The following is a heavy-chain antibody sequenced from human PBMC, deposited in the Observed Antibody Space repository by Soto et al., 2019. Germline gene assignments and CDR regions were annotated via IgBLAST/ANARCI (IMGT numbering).Heavy chain of an antibody. J-gene: IGHJ5*02. CDR2: IYATGTT. CDR1: GASISGFY. CDR3: VRDGTKTLRDWFDP. Sequence: SETLSLTCTVSGASISGFYWSWIRKSAGKGLEWIGRIYATGTTDYNPSLKSRVMMSVDTSKKQFSLKLRSVNAADTAVYYCVRDGTKTLRDWFDPWGKG. V-gene: IGHV4-4*07. D-gene: IGHD1-1*01.